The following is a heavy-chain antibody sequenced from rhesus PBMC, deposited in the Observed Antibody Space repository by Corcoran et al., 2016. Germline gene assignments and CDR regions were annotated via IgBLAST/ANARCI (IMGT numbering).Heavy chain of an antibody. J-gene: IGHJ5-2*02. CDR1: GYSFTSSW. CDR3: AKDQGWV. V-gene: IGHV5S1*01. Sequence: EVQLVQSGAEVKRPGESLRISCQTSGYSFTSSWFSCGRQMPGKGLEGMGSINPVDTDTRYNPSFQGHVTISADKSISTTYLQWSSLKASDTATYYCAKDQGWVWGRGVLVTVSS. D-gene: IGHD2-21*01. CDR2: INPVDTDT.